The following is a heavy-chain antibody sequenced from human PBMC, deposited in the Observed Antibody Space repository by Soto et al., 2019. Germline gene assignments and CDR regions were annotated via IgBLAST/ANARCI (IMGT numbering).Heavy chain of an antibody. CDR3: ASLMTTDLYYYYGMDV. CDR1: GGSFSGYY. V-gene: IGHV4-34*01. J-gene: IGHJ6*02. Sequence: QVQLQQWGAGLLKPSETLSLTCAVYGGSFSGYYWSWIRQPPGKGLEWIGEINHSGSTNYNPSLTSRVTISVDTSQNQFSLKLSSVTAADTAVYYCASLMTTDLYYYYGMDVWGQGTTVTVSS. CDR2: INHSGST. D-gene: IGHD4-17*01.